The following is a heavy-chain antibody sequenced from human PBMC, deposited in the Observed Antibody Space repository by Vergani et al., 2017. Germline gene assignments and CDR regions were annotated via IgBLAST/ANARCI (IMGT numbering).Heavy chain of an antibody. V-gene: IGHV4-38-2*01. CDR3: ARSQCDCWYFDL. D-gene: IGHD2-21*02. CDR1: GYSTGRGFY. CDR2: IHNRGDT. J-gene: IGHJ2*01. Sequence: QVQLQESGPGLVKPSETLSLTCSVSGYSTGRGFYWAWIRQSPGEGLQWLTSIHNRGDTYHNPSLKSRVSVSLDTSKDRFSLNLTSVTATDTAVYYCARSQCDCWYFDLWGPGSLVTVSS.